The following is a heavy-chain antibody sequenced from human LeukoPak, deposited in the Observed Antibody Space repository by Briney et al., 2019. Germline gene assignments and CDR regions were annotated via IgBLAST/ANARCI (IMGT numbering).Heavy chain of an antibody. D-gene: IGHD4-11*01. Sequence: SVKVSCKASGGTFSSYAISWVRQAPGQGLEWMGGIIPIFGTANYAQKFQGRVTITADESTSTAYMELSSLRSEDTAVYYCAREGGITTHLPYWGQGTLVTVSS. CDR3: AREGGITTHLPY. J-gene: IGHJ4*02. V-gene: IGHV1-69*13. CDR1: GGTFSSYA. CDR2: IIPIFGTA.